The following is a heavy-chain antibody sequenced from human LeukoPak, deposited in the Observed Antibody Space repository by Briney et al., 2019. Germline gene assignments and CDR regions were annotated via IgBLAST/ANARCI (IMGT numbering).Heavy chain of an antibody. V-gene: IGHV3-7*01. CDR2: IKQDGSEK. D-gene: IGHD3-22*01. CDR3: ARDREYYYDSDFDY. CDR1: GFSFSHYW. J-gene: IGHJ4*02. Sequence: GGSLRLSCAASGFSFSHYWMSWVRQAPGKGLEWVANIKQDGSEKYYVDSVKGRFTISRDNAKNSLYLQMNSLRAEDTAVYYCARDREYYYDSDFDYWGQGTLVTVSS.